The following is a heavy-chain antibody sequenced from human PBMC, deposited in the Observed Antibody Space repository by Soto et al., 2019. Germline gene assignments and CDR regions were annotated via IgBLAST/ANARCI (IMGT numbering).Heavy chain of an antibody. D-gene: IGHD4-17*01. J-gene: IGHJ6*02. CDR1: GFTFNDYG. CDR2: INWNGGST. V-gene: IGHV3-20*04. Sequence: EVQLVESGGGVVRPGGSLRLSCAASGFTFNDYGMSWVRQAPGKGLEWVSGINWNGGSTGYADSVKRRFTISRDNAKNSLYLQMNSLRAEDTAWYYCARNDYGDYRYYYYGMDVWGQGTTVTVSS. CDR3: ARNDYGDYRYYYYGMDV.